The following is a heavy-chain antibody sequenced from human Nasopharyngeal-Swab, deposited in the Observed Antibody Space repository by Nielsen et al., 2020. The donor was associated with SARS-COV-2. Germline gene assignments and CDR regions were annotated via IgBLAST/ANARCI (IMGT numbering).Heavy chain of an antibody. Sequence: ASVKVSCKASGYTFTGYYMHWVLQAPGQGLEWMGWINPNSGGTNYAQKFQGWVTMTRDTSISTAYMELSRLRSDDTAVYYCARETLNYYDSSGYYAHAFDIWGQGTMVTVSS. CDR2: INPNSGGT. J-gene: IGHJ3*02. D-gene: IGHD3-22*01. CDR3: ARETLNYYDSSGYYAHAFDI. CDR1: GYTFTGYY. V-gene: IGHV1-2*04.